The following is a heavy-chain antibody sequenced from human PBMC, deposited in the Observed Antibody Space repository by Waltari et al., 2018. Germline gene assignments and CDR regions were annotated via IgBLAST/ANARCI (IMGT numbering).Heavy chain of an antibody. D-gene: IGHD3-22*01. J-gene: IGHJ4*02. V-gene: IGHV1-69*01. CDR3: ATTETYYYDSGGYNYMTPPDY. CDR2: VIPIIGTP. CDR1: GGTFANYG. Sequence: QVQLVQSGAEVKRPGSSVKVSCTASGGTFANYGLAWVRQAPGQGLEWMGAVIPIIGTPNYADQFLGRVTITADESTNTVYVELSSLRSEDTAMYYCATTETYYYDSGGYNYMTPPDYWGQGTLVTVSS.